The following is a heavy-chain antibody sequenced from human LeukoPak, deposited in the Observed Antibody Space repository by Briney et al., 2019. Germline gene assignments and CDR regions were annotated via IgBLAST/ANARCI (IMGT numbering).Heavy chain of an antibody. D-gene: IGHD2-2*01. J-gene: IGHJ4*02. V-gene: IGHV3-21*01. Sequence: GGSLRLSCAASGFTFSSYAMSWVRQAPGKGLEWVSSISSSSSYIYYADSVKGRFTISRDNAKNSLYLQMNSLRAEDTAVYYCARSSLLQYFFDYWGQGTLVTVSS. CDR2: ISSSSSYI. CDR3: ARSSLLQYFFDY. CDR1: GFTFSSYA.